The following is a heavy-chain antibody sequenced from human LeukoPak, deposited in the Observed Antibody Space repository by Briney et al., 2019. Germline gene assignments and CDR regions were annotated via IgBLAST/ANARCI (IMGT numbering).Heavy chain of an antibody. J-gene: IGHJ6*02. CDR3: ARVAAPLPSTVAGMDV. V-gene: IGHV1-2*02. Sequence: ASVKVSCKASGYTFTGYYMHWVRQAPGQGLEWMGWINPNSGGTNYAQKFQGRVTMTRDTSISTAYMELSRLRSDDTAVYYCARVAAPLPSTVAGMDVWGQGTTVTASS. CDR2: INPNSGGT. D-gene: IGHD2-15*01. CDR1: GYTFTGYY.